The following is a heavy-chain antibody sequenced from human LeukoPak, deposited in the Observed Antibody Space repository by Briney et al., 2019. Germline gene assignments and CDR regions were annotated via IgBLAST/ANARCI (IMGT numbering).Heavy chain of an antibody. CDR1: GGSISSGSYY. CDR2: IYTSGST. J-gene: IGHJ4*02. Sequence: PSETLSLTCTVSGGSISSGSYYWSWIRQPAGKGLEWIGRIYTSGSTHYNPSLKSRVTISVDTSKNQFSLKLSSVTAADTAVYYCARQYVGELDYWGQGTLVTVSS. CDR3: ARQYVGELDY. V-gene: IGHV4-61*02. D-gene: IGHD3-10*01.